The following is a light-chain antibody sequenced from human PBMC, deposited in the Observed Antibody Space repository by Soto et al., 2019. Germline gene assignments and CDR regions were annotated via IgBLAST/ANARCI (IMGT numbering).Light chain of an antibody. CDR3: HQNENAPRT. V-gene: IGKV3-20*01. Sequence: EIVLTQSPCSLSLSPGERATLSCRASQTLRRTYIAWYQQKPGQAPRVLIYGASKRATGIPDRFSGSGSGTDFSLTISRLEPEDFAVYYCHQNENAPRTFGQGTKVDI. CDR1: QTLRRTY. J-gene: IGKJ1*01. CDR2: GAS.